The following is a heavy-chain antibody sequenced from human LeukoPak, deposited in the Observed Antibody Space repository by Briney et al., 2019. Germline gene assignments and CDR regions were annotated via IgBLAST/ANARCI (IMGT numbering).Heavy chain of an antibody. CDR1: GGSISSGSYY. V-gene: IGHV4-61*02. Sequence: PSETLSLTCTVSGGSISSGSYYWSWIRQPAGKGLEWIGRIYTSGSTNYNPSLKSRVTISVDTSKNQFSLKLSSVTAADTAVYYCARDMLDMGYYYYMDVWGKGTTVTVSS. D-gene: IGHD2-8*01. CDR3: ARDMLDMGYYYYMDV. CDR2: IYTSGST. J-gene: IGHJ6*03.